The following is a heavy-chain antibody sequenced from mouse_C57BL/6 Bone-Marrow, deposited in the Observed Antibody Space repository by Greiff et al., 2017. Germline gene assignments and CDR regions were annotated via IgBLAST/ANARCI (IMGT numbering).Heavy chain of an antibody. CDR2: ISSGGNCT. V-gene: IGHV5-6*02. D-gene: IGHD4-1*01. J-gene: IGHJ4*01. CDR1: GFTFSRYC. Sequence: DVKLVESGGDLVKPGGSLNLSCAASGFTFSRYCMSWVRQPPGKRLEWVAIISSGGNCTYYTDSVKGRFTISRDNAKNTLYLQMSTLKSEDTAMYYCARHWNAMDYWGQGTSVTVSS. CDR3: ARHWNAMDY.